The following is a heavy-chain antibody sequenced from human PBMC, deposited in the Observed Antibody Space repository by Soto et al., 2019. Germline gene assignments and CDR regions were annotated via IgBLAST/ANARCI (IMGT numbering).Heavy chain of an antibody. Sequence: GSLRLSCAASGFTFSDYYMRWIRQAPGKGLEWVSYISSSSSYTNYADSVKGRFTISRDNAKNSLYLQMNSLRAEDTAVYYCARSGEQPGYYDFWSGYPTPSFDYWGQGTLVTVSS. J-gene: IGHJ4*02. CDR2: ISSSSSYT. D-gene: IGHD3-3*01. V-gene: IGHV3-11*06. CDR1: GFTFSDYY. CDR3: ARSGEQPGYYDFWSGYPTPSFDY.